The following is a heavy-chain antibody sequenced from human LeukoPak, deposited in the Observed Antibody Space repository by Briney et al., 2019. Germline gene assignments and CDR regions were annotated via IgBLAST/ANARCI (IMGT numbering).Heavy chain of an antibody. CDR2: IIPIFGTA. CDR1: GGTFSSYA. D-gene: IGHD3-9*01. CDR3: ARVLRYFDPTSYYFDY. Sequence: SVKVSCKASGGTFSSYAISWVRQAPGQGLEWMGGIIPIFGTANYAQKFQGRVTITADESTSTAYMELSSLRSEDTAVYYCARVLRYFDPTSYYFDYWGQGTLVTVSS. V-gene: IGHV1-69*13. J-gene: IGHJ4*02.